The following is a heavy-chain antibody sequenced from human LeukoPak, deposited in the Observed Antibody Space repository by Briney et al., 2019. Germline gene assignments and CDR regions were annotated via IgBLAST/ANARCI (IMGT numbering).Heavy chain of an antibody. Sequence: PGGSLRLSCAASGFTFSSYWMSWVRQAPGKGLEWVANIKQDGSVKYYVDSVKGRFTISRDNAKNSLYLQMNSLRPDDTAVYSCAGNFYDGSGYPTFDYWGQGALVTVSS. V-gene: IGHV3-7*01. J-gene: IGHJ4*02. CDR3: AGNFYDGSGYPTFDY. CDR1: GFTFSSYW. CDR2: IKQDGSVK. D-gene: IGHD3-22*01.